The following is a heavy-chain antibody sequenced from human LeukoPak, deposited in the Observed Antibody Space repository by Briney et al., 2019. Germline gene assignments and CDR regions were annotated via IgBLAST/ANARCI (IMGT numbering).Heavy chain of an antibody. CDR2: INHGEST. CDR1: GGSFSGYY. Sequence: SETLSLTCAVSGGSFSGYYWYWIRQPPGKGLEWIGEINHGESTNNHPPLKTQAPLSVDTSKNQFSLKLTSVTAADTAVYYCARGRTYNYDTSGYYPSIYYGMDVWGQGTTVIFSS. CDR3: ARGRTYNYDTSGYYPSIYYGMDV. J-gene: IGHJ6*02. D-gene: IGHD3-22*01. V-gene: IGHV4-34*04.